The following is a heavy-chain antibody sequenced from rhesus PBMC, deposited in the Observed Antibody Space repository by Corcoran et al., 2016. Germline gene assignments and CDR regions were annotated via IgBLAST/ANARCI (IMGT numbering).Heavy chain of an antibody. Sequence: QVQLQETGPGLVKPSETLSLTCAVSGGSISDDYYWSWIRPPPGKGLEWIGYIYGSTGDPNYNPSLKNRVTISRDTSKNQFSLKLTSVTAADTAMYFGWLDRFDVWGAGVLVTVSS. CDR1: GGSISDDYY. V-gene: IGHV4-106*01. D-gene: IGHD2-21*01. J-gene: IGHJ5-1*01. CDR3: WLDRFDV. CDR2: IYGSTGDP.